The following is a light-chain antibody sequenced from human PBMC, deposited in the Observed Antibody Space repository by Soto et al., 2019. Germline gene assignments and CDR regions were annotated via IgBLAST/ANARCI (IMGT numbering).Light chain of an antibody. CDR3: QQYGSSPLT. CDR2: GAS. V-gene: IGKV3-20*01. CDR1: QSVSGSY. J-gene: IGKJ4*01. Sequence: EIVLTQSPGTLSLSPGERATLSCRASQSVSGSYLAWYQQKPGQAPRLLIYGASSRATGIPDRFSGSGSGTDFTLTISRLEPEYFAVYYCQQYGSSPLTFGRGTKVEIK.